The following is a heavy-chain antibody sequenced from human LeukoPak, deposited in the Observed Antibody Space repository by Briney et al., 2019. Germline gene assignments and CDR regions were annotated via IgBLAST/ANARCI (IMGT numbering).Heavy chain of an antibody. D-gene: IGHD4-17*01. CDR2: IYTSGST. J-gene: IGHJ2*01. V-gene: IGHV4-4*07. CDR3: ARVGGDYGFWYFDL. CDR1: GGSISSYY. Sequence: PSETLSLTRTVSGGSISSYYWSWIRQPAGKGLEWIGRIYTSGSTNYNPSLKSRVTMSVDTSKNQFSLKLSSVTAVDTAVYYCARVGGDYGFWYFDLWGRGTLVTVSS.